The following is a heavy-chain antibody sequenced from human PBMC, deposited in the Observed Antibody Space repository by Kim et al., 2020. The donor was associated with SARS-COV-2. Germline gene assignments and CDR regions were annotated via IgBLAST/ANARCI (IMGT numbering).Heavy chain of an antibody. V-gene: IGHV1-46*01. CDR2: INPSGGST. Sequence: ASVKVSCKASGYTFTSYYMHWVRQAPGQGLEWMGIINPSGGSTSYAQKFQGRVTMTRDTSTSTVYMELSSLRSEDTAVYYCARELTHDYSRHYFDYWGQGTLVTVSS. J-gene: IGHJ4*02. CDR1: GYTFTSYY. D-gene: IGHD4-4*01. CDR3: ARELTHDYSRHYFDY.